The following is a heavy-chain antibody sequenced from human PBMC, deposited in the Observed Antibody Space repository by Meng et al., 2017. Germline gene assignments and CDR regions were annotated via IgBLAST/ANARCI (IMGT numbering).Heavy chain of an antibody. Sequence: GESLKISCAASGFTFDDYTMHWVRQAPGKGLEWVSRISWDGGSTYYADSVKGRCTISRDNSKNSLYLQMNSLRTEDTALYYCEKNYYDSSGYSSYFDYWGQGTLVTVSS. CDR3: EKNYYDSSGYSSYFDY. D-gene: IGHD3-22*01. J-gene: IGHJ4*01. CDR2: ISWDGGST. V-gene: IGHV3-43*01. CDR1: GFTFDDYT.